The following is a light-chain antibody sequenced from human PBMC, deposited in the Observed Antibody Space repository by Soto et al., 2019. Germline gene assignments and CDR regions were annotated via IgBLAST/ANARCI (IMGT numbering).Light chain of an antibody. CDR1: SSDVGGYNY. CDR3: CSYAGSNILFV. Sequence: QSALTQPPSASGSPGQSVTISCTGTSSDVGGYNYVSWYQQYPGKAPKLMIYEVSKRPSGVPVRFSGSKSGNTASLTVFGLQAEDEGDYYCCSYAGSNILFVFGTGTKVPVL. V-gene: IGLV2-8*01. J-gene: IGLJ1*01. CDR2: EVS.